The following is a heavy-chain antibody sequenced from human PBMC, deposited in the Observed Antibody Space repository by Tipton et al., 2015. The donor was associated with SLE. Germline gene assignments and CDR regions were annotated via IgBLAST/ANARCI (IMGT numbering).Heavy chain of an antibody. CDR1: GGSISSSSYY. CDR3: ARGVVTDKGDY. Sequence: TLSLTCTVSGGSISSSSYYWGWIRQPPGKGLEWIGEINHSGSTNYNPSLKSRVTISVDTSKNQFSLKLSSVTAADTAVYYCARGVVTDKGDYLGQGTLVTVSS. J-gene: IGHJ4*02. D-gene: IGHD4-23*01. V-gene: IGHV4-39*07. CDR2: INHSGST.